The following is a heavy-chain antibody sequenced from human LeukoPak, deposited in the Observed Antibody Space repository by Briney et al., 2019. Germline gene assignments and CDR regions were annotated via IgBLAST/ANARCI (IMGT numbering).Heavy chain of an antibody. CDR1: AFTFNNYW. CDR3: VREYFTGSGSYYPGY. Sequence: GGSLRLSCAASAFTFNNYWMHWVRQAPGKGLVWVSRVDTDGTSTSYADSVKGRFTMSRDNAKKMVYLQMNSLRVEDTAVYYCVREYFTGSGSYYPGYWGQGTLVTVSS. J-gene: IGHJ4*02. D-gene: IGHD3-10*01. V-gene: IGHV3-74*01. CDR2: VDTDGTST.